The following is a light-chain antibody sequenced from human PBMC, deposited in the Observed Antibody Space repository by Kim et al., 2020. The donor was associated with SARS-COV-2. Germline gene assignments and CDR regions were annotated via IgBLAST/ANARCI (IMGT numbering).Light chain of an antibody. CDR2: DAS. CDR1: QDIINY. Sequence: SASIGDRVTITCQASQDIINYLNGYQQKPGKAPKLLIYDASNLETGVPSRFSGSGSGTDFTFTISSLQPEDIATYYCQQYDNLLTFGGGTKVDIK. CDR3: QQYDNLLT. J-gene: IGKJ4*01. V-gene: IGKV1-33*01.